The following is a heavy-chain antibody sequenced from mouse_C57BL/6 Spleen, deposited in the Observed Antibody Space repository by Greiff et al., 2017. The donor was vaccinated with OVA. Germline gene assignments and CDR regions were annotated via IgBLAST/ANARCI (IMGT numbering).Heavy chain of an antibody. Sequence: QVQLQQPGAELVKPGASVKLSCKASGYTFTSYWMHWVKQRPGQGLEWIGMIHPNSGSTNYNEKFKSKATLTVNKSSSTAYMQLSSLTSEDSAVYYCARWERGSGDYWGQGTTLTVSS. J-gene: IGHJ2*01. D-gene: IGHD1-3*01. CDR3: ARWERGSGDY. CDR1: GYTFTSYW. V-gene: IGHV1-64*01. CDR2: IHPNSGST.